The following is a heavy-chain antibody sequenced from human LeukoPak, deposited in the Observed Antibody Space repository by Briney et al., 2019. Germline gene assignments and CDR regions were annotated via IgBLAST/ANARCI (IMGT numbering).Heavy chain of an antibody. CDR1: GGSISSYY. J-gene: IGHJ6*02. V-gene: IGHV4-4*07. D-gene: IGHD5-18*01. CDR2: IYTSGST. CDR3: ARDDTAMAPPYYYYGMDV. Sequence: PSETLSLTCTVSGGSISSYYWSWIRQPAGKGLEWIGRIYTSGSTNYNPSLKSRVTMSVDTSKNQFSLKLSSVTAADTAVYYCARDDTAMAPPYYYYGMDVWGQGTTVTVSS.